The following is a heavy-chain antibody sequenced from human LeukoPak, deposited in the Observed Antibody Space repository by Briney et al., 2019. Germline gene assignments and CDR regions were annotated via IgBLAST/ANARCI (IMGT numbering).Heavy chain of an antibody. CDR1: GGTFSSYA. D-gene: IGHD2-21*02. CDR3: AGCGGDCYSRAYFDY. Sequence: GASVKVSCKASGGTFSSYAISWVRQAPGQGLEWMGRIIPILGIASYAQKFQGRVTITADKSTSTAYMELSSLRSEDTAVYYCAGCGGDCYSRAYFDYWGQGTLVTVSS. J-gene: IGHJ4*02. V-gene: IGHV1-69*04. CDR2: IIPILGIA.